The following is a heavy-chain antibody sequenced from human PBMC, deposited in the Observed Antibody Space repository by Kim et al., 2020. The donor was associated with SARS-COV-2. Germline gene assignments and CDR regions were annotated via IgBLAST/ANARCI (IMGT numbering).Heavy chain of an antibody. D-gene: IGHD3-10*01. CDR1: GGSISSYY. J-gene: IGHJ5*02. V-gene: IGHV4-59*01. CDR2: IYYSGST. Sequence: SETLSLTCTVSGGSISSYYWSWIRQPPGKGLEWIGYIYYSGSTNYNPSLKSRVTISVDTSKNQFSLKLSSVTAADTAVYYCARDQYYYGSGSYSLHNWFDPWGQGTLVTVSS. CDR3: ARDQYYYGSGSYSLHNWFDP.